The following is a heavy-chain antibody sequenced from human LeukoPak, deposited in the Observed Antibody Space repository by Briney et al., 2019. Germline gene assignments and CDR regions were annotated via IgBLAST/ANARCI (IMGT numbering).Heavy chain of an antibody. CDR3: ARQLGVKDSSLVNF. V-gene: IGHV4-34*01. CDR1: GGSFSGYY. Sequence: SETLSLTCAVYGGSFSGYYWSWIRQPPGKGLEWIGEINHSGSTYYNPSLKSRVTMSLDTSKNQFSLKLTSVTAADTAVYYCARQLGVKDSSLVNFWGQGTLVTVSS. D-gene: IGHD6-13*01. CDR2: INHSGST. J-gene: IGHJ4*02.